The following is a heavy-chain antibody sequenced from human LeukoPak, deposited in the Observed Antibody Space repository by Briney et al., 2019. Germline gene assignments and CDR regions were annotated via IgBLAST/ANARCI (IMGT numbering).Heavy chain of an antibody. CDR1: GGTFSSYA. Sequence: ASVKVSCKASGGTFSSYAISWMRQAPGQGLEWMGRIIPILGIANYAQKFQGRVTITADKSTSTAYMELSSLRSEDTAVYYCARLGGTYYYGSGSYYSFDYWGQGTLVTVSS. CDR3: ARLGGTYYYGSGSYYSFDY. CDR2: IIPILGIA. J-gene: IGHJ4*02. V-gene: IGHV1-69*04. D-gene: IGHD3-10*01.